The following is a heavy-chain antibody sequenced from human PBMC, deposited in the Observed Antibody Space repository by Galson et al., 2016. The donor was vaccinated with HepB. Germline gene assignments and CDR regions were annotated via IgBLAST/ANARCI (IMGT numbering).Heavy chain of an antibody. CDR2: FDPEDGET. Sequence: SVKVSCKVSGYTLTELSMHWVRQAPGKGLEWMGGFDPEDGETIYAQKFQGRVTMTEDTSTNTAYMELSSLRSEDTAVYYCATGGEYYYVSGSYYYWGQGTLVTVSS. CDR1: GYTLTELS. J-gene: IGHJ4*02. CDR3: ATGGEYYYVSGSYYY. D-gene: IGHD3-10*01. V-gene: IGHV1-24*01.